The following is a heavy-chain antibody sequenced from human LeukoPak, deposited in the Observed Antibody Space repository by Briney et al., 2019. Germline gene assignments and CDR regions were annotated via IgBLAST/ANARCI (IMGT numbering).Heavy chain of an antibody. J-gene: IGHJ4*02. Sequence: GGSLRLSCAVPGFTVSSNYMCWVRQAPGKGLEWVSIIYTGGTTYYADSVKGRFTISRDNSENKAYLQMNSLRGEDTAVYYCARKRWLQSEVDYWGQGTLVTVSS. CDR1: GFTVSSNY. CDR2: IYTGGTT. V-gene: IGHV3-66*01. D-gene: IGHD5-12*01. CDR3: ARKRWLQSEVDY.